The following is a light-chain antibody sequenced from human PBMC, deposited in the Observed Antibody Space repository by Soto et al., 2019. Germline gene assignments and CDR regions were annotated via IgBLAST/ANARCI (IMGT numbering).Light chain of an antibody. J-gene: IGKJ1*01. Sequence: DVQMTQSPSTLSASVGDRVTITCRASQSISSWLAWYQQKPGTAPKLLIYKASSLQSGVPSRFSGSGSGTEFTLTISSLQPDDFATYYCQQYVTAFRSSGQR. CDR3: QQYVTAFRS. CDR2: KAS. V-gene: IGKV1-5*03. CDR1: QSISSW.